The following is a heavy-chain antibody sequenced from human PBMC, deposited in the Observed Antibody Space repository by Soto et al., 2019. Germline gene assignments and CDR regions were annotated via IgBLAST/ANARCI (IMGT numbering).Heavy chain of an antibody. CDR1: GGTFSSYA. J-gene: IGHJ6*02. Sequence: QVQLVQSGAEVKKPGSSVKVSCKASGGTFSSYAITWVRQASGQGLEWMGRIIPIFGTTNYAQKFQGRVTITADESTSTAYMDLSSLRSDDTAVYYCAKSPDPYSSSNYYYYGMDVWGQGTTVTVSS. V-gene: IGHV1-69*15. CDR2: IIPIFGTT. D-gene: IGHD6-6*01. CDR3: AKSPDPYSSSNYYYYGMDV.